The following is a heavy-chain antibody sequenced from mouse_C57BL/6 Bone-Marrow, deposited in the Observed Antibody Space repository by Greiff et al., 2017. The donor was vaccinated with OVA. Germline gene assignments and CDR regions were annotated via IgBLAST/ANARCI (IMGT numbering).Heavy chain of an antibody. CDR3: AREDDYDVTWFAY. Sequence: QVQLQQSGAELVRPGTSVKMSCKASGYTFTNYWIGWAKQRPGHGLEWIGDIYPGGGYTNYNEKFKSKATLTVDKPSSTAYMQLSSLTSEDSAVYYCAREDDYDVTWFAYWGQGTLVTVSA. D-gene: IGHD2-4*01. V-gene: IGHV1-63*01. CDR1: GYTFTNYW. J-gene: IGHJ3*01. CDR2: IYPGGGYT.